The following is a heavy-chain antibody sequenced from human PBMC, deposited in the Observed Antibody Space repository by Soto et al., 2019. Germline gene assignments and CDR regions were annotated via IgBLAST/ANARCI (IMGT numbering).Heavy chain of an antibody. D-gene: IGHD2-15*01. CDR2: IIPIFGTA. J-gene: IGHJ6*02. Sequence: QVQLVQSGAEVKKPGSSVKVSCKASGGTFSSYAISWVRQAPGQGLEWMGGIIPIFGTANYAQKFQGRVTITADESTSTAYRELSSLRSEDTAVYYCARHCSGGSCYSAGLDYYGMDVWGQGTTVTVSS. CDR3: ARHCSGGSCYSAGLDYYGMDV. V-gene: IGHV1-69*12. CDR1: GGTFSSYA.